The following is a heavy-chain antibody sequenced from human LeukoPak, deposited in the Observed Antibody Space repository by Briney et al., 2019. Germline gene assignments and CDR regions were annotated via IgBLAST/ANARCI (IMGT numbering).Heavy chain of an antibody. D-gene: IGHD1-1*01. CDR1: GFTFSTYA. CDR2: LSYDGIYK. Sequence: GGSLRLSCAASGFTFSTYAMHWVRQAPGKGLEWVAVLSYDGIYKYYADSVKGRFTISRDTSKNTLYLQMSSLRDEGTALYYCARALTRTQLWPGFDYWGQGTLVTVSS. CDR3: ARALTRTQLWPGFDY. V-gene: IGHV3-30*04. J-gene: IGHJ4*02.